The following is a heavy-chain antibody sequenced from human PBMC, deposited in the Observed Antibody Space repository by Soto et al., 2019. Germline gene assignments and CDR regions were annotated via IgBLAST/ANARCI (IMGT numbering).Heavy chain of an antibody. CDR1: GYTFTSYG. D-gene: IGHD2-15*01. CDR3: ARVQSGTRSGEGKNFDH. Sequence: QVQLVQSGAEVKKPGASVKVSCKASGYTFTSYGISWVRQAPGQGLEWMGWISAYNGNTNYAQKLQGRVTMTTDTSTSTAYMELRSMRSDDTAVYSCARVQSGTRSGEGKNFDHWGQGTLVTVSS. J-gene: IGHJ4*02. CDR2: ISAYNGNT. V-gene: IGHV1-18*04.